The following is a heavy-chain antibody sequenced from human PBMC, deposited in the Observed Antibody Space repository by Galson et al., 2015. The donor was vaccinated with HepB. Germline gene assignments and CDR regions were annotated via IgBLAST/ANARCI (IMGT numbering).Heavy chain of an antibody. CDR1: GYTFTSYY. CDR3: ARDGGGNWNYDY. J-gene: IGHJ4*02. CDR2: INPSGGIT. V-gene: IGHV1-46*01. Sequence: CKASGYTFTSYYMHWVRQAPGQGLEWMGIINPSGGITSYAQKFQGRVTMTRDTSTSTVYMELSSLRSEDTAVYYCARDGGGNWNYDYWGQGTLVTVSS. D-gene: IGHD1-7*01.